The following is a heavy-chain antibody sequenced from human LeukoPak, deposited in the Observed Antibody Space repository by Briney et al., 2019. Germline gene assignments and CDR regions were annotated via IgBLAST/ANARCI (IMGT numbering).Heavy chain of an antibody. CDR1: GGSFSGYY. J-gene: IGHJ4*02. CDR2: INHSGST. V-gene: IGHV4-34*01. CDR3: ARHGPYSGSYYDFFDY. D-gene: IGHD1-26*01. Sequence: PSETLSLTCAVYGGSFSGYYWSWIRQPPGKGLEWIGEINHSGSTNYNPSLKSRVTISVDTSKNQFSLKLSSVTAADTAVYYCARHGPYSGSYYDFFDYWGQGTLVTVSS.